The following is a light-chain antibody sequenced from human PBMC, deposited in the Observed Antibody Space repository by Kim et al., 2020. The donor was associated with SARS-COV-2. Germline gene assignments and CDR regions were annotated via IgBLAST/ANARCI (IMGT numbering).Light chain of an antibody. CDR2: GKN. V-gene: IGLV3-19*01. J-gene: IGLJ2*01. Sequence: DLEQTIRTTRKGERLRSFYATRYQQKPDQAPLLVIYGKNNRPSGIPDRFSGSSSGNTSSLTITGTQAGDEADYYCNSRDSNDNVVFGGGTKLTVL. CDR1: RLRSFY. CDR3: NSRDSNDNVV.